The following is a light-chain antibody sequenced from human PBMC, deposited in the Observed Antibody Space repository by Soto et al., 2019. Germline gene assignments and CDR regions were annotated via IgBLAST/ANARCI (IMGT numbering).Light chain of an antibody. CDR2: DAS. V-gene: IGKV3-11*01. CDR1: QSVSSY. CDR3: QQRSNCPT. Sequence: EIVLTQSPATLSLSPGERATLSCRASQSVSSYLAWYHQKPGQAPRLLIYDASNRATGIPARFSGSGSGTYFTLTIGSLDPEDFAVYYCQQRSNCPTFGQGTKLEIK. J-gene: IGKJ2*01.